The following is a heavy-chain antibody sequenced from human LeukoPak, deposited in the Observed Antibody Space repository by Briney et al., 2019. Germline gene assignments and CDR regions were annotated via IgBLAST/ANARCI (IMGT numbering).Heavy chain of an antibody. CDR1: GYTFTSYY. CDR3: ARESPTMVRGVIQYFDY. D-gene: IGHD3-10*01. V-gene: IGHV1-46*01. J-gene: IGHJ4*02. CDR2: INPSGGST. Sequence: ASVKVSCKASGYTFTSYYMHWVRQAPGQGLEWMGIINPSGGSTSYAQKFQGRVTMTRDTSTSTVYMELSSLRSEDTAVHYCARESPTMVRGVIQYFDYWGQGTLVTVSS.